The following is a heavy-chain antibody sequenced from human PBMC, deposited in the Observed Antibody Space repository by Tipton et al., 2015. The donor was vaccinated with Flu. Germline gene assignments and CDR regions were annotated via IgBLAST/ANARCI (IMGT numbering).Heavy chain of an antibody. V-gene: IGHV4-59*01. Sequence: TLSLTCTVSGGSISSYYWSWIRQPPGKGLEWIGYIYYSGSTNYNPSFKSRVTISVDTSKNQFSLKLSSVTAADTAAYYCARGGYCSSTSCYTWAFYYYYGMDVWGQGTTVTVSS. J-gene: IGHJ6*02. CDR1: GGSISSYY. CDR3: ARGGYCSSTSCYTWAFYYYYGMDV. CDR2: IYYSGST. D-gene: IGHD2-2*02.